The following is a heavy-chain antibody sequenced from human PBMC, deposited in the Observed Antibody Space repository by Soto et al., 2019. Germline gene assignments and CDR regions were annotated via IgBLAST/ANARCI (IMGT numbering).Heavy chain of an antibody. J-gene: IGHJ4*02. V-gene: IGHV1-18*01. CDR1: GYTFTSYG. CDR3: ATRSPAFDY. CDR2: ISTYKGNT. Sequence: QVQLVQSGPEVKKPGASVKVSCKTSGYTFTSYGIAWVRQAPGQGLEWMGWISTYKGNTNYAQKFQGRVTMTTDTSTSTGYMELGSLRSDDTAVYYCATRSPAFDYWGQGTLVTVSS.